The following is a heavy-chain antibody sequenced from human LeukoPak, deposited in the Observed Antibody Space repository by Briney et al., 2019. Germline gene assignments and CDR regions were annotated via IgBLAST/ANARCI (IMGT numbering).Heavy chain of an antibody. CDR3: ARGGFYCTSGSCCSYFDY. Sequence: SETLSLTCTVSGDSVSSVNYYWSWLREPPGKGLEWIAYIDYSGATTFNPSLKSRVTITLHTSKTQFSLKLSSVTAADTAVYYCARGGFYCTSGSCCSYFDYWGQGSLVTVSS. V-gene: IGHV4-61*01. CDR2: IDYSGAT. D-gene: IGHD2-15*01. CDR1: GDSVSSVNYY. J-gene: IGHJ4*02.